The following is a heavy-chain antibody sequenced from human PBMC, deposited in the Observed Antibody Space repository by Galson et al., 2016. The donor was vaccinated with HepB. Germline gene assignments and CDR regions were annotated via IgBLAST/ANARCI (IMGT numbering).Heavy chain of an antibody. CDR3: ARGASERRAFDI. Sequence: CAISGDSVSSNSAAWSWIRHSPSRGLEWLGRTYYRSKWFHDYAVSVRSRMNINPDTSKNQFSLQLNSMTPEDTAVYYCARGASERRAFDIWGQGTMVTVSS. J-gene: IGHJ3*02. CDR2: TYYRSKWFH. V-gene: IGHV6-1*01. D-gene: IGHD3-16*01. CDR1: GDSVSSNSAA.